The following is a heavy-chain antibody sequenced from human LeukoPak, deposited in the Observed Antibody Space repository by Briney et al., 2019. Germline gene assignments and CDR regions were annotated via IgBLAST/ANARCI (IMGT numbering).Heavy chain of an antibody. D-gene: IGHD4-23*01. J-gene: IGHJ4*02. Sequence: GGSLRLSCAASGFTSSAYAMNWARQAPAKGLEWVSGISGSGSSTYYGDSVKGRFTIYRDNSKNTLYLQMNSLRVEDTAVYYCAKGPVVNFDYWGQGTLVTVSS. V-gene: IGHV3-23*01. CDR1: GFTSSAYA. CDR3: AKGPVVNFDY. CDR2: ISGSGSST.